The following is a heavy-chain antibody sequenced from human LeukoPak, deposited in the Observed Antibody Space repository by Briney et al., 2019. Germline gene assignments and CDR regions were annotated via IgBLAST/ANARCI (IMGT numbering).Heavy chain of an antibody. CDR3: ARNLYDFWSGSTYYYYYMDV. Sequence: SVKVSCKASGGTFSSYAISWVRQAPGQGLEWMGGIIPIFGTANYAQKFQGRVTITTDESTSTAYMELSSLRSEDTAVYYCARNLYDFWSGSTYYYYYMDVWGKGTTVTVSS. D-gene: IGHD3-3*01. CDR2: IIPIFGTA. J-gene: IGHJ6*03. CDR1: GGTFSSYA. V-gene: IGHV1-69*05.